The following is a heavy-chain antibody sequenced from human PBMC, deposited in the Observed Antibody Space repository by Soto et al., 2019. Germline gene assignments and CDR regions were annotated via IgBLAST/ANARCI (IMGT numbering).Heavy chain of an antibody. J-gene: IGHJ6*02. V-gene: IGHV4-4*07. Sequence: ASETLSLTCSVSGESISNFYWSWIRQSAGKGLEWIGHVHVSGGTDYNAPLQSRVTMTGDTSADTAYMELSSLKSEDTAVYYCASGAGYSLDPYNMDVWGPGTTVTVSS. CDR1: GESISNFY. D-gene: IGHD2-15*01. CDR2: VHVSGGT. CDR3: ASGAGYSLDPYNMDV.